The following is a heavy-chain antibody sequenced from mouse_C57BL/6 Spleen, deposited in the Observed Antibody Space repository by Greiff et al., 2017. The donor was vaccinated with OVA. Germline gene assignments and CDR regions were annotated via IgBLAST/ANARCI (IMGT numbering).Heavy chain of an antibody. J-gene: IGHJ2*01. Sequence: EVKLVESGGDLVKPGGSLKLSCAASGFTFSSYGMSWVRQTPDKRLEWVATISSGGSYTYYPDSVKGRFTISRDNAKNTLYLQMSSLKSEDTAMYYCARNSYYYGSSLYYFDYWGQGTTLTVSS. D-gene: IGHD1-1*01. CDR1: GFTFSSYG. CDR3: ARNSYYYGSSLYYFDY. CDR2: ISSGGSYT. V-gene: IGHV5-6*01.